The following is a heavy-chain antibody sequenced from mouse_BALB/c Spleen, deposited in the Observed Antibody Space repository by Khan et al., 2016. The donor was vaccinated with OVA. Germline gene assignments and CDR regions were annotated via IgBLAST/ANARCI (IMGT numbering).Heavy chain of an antibody. J-gene: IGHJ1*01. V-gene: IGHV14-3*02. CDR1: GFNIKDTY. D-gene: IGHD2-3*01. Sequence: EVQLQESGAELVKPGASVKLSCTASGFNIKDTYLHWVKQRPEQGLEWIGRIDPANGNTQYDPKFQGKAAITSDTSSNTSYLQLNSLSSVDRGVYSGARPSYDHRSIEVWGAGTTVTGSS. CDR3: ARPSYDHRSIEV. CDR2: IDPANGNT.